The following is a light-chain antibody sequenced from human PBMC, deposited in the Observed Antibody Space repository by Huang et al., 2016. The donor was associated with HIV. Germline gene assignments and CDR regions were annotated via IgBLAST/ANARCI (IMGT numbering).Light chain of an antibody. CDR2: KAS. CDR1: QSVSNW. J-gene: IGKJ2*01. CDR3: QQYNGYPYT. Sequence: DIQMTQSPSTLSASVGDRGTITCRASQSVSNWLAWYQQKPGKAPNLLIYKASSLQGGVPSRFSGSGSGTEFTLTISSLQPDDFASYYCQQYNGYPYTFGQGTKLEIK. V-gene: IGKV1-5*03.